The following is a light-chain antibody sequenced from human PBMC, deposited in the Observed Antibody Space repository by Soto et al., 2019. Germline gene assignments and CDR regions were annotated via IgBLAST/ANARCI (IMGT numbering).Light chain of an antibody. V-gene: IGKV3-15*01. CDR3: QQYRNWPLT. CDR2: GAS. CDR1: ESVAGH. J-gene: IGKJ4*01. Sequence: EILMTQSPATLSVSPGERATLSCRASESVAGHLAWYQQKPGQAPRLLIYGASTRATGIPARFSGSGSGTEFTLTIDSLQSDDFAVYLCQQYRNWPLTFGGGTKVDIK.